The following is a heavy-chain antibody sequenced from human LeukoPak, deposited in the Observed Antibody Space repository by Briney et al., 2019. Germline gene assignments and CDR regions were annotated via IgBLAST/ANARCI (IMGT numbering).Heavy chain of an antibody. CDR2: INHSGST. V-gene: IGHV4-34*01. Sequence: SETLSLTCAVYGGSFSGYYWSWIRQPPGKGLEWIGEINHSGSTNYNPSLKSRVTISVDTSKNQFSLKLSSVTAADTAVYYCARTRREPVGAFDYWGQGTLVTVSS. CDR3: ARTRREPVGAFDY. D-gene: IGHD1-26*01. CDR1: GGSFSGYY. J-gene: IGHJ4*02.